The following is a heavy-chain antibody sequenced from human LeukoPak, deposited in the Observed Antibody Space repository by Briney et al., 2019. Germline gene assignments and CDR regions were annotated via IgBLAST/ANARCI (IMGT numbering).Heavy chain of an antibody. J-gene: IGHJ4*02. V-gene: IGHV3-48*03. D-gene: IGHD3-22*01. CDR2: ITSSGSTI. CDR1: GFTFSSYE. Sequence: GGPLRLSCAASGFTFSSYEMNWVRQAPGKGLEWVSYITSSGSTIYYADSLKGRFTISTDNVKNSLNLQMNRLRAEATDVYYCASWDSRGYYRSLGFVYWGQGTLVTVSS. CDR3: ASWDSRGYYRSLGFVY.